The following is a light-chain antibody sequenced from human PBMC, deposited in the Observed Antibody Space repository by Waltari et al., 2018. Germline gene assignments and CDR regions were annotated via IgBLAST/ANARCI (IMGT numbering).Light chain of an antibody. V-gene: IGLV1-47*01. Sequence: QSVLPQPPSASGTPGQRVTISCSGSSPNLGSNYVYWYQQLPGTAPKLLIYRNNKRPSGVPDRFSGSKAGTSASLAISGLRSEDEADYYCAAWDDSLSGRVFGGGTKLTVL. CDR1: SPNLGSNY. CDR2: RNN. J-gene: IGLJ3*02. CDR3: AAWDDSLSGRV.